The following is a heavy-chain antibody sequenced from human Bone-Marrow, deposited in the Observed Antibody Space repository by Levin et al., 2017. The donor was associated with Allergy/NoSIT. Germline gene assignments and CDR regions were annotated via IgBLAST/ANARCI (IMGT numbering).Heavy chain of an antibody. V-gene: IGHV1-2*06. CDR1: GYTFTGYY. D-gene: IGHD3-10*01. J-gene: IGHJ4*02. Sequence: GESLKISCKASGYTFTGYYMHWVRQAPGQGLEWMGRINPNSGGTNYAQKFQGRVTMTRDTSISTAYMELSRLRSDDTAVYYCARVRGSGSYYNVGHYYFDYWGQGTLVTVSS. CDR2: INPNSGGT. CDR3: ARVRGSGSYYNVGHYYFDY.